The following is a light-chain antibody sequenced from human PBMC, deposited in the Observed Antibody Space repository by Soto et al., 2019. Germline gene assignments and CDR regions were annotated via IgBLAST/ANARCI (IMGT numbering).Light chain of an antibody. V-gene: IGLV2-8*01. Sequence: QSALTQPPSASGSPGKSVTISCTGTSNDCVGYNYVSWYQQHTGKAPKLIIFKVSELPSGVPDSLSGYKSGRPASLTVYVLQADDEADYYCSSFGGSNEVFGTGTKLT. CDR2: KVS. CDR1: SNDCVGYNY. J-gene: IGLJ1*01. CDR3: SSFGGSNEV.